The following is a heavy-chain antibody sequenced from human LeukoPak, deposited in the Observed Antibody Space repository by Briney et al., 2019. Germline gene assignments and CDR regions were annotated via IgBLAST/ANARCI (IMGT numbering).Heavy chain of an antibody. D-gene: IGHD6-6*01. Sequence: SETLSLTCTVSGGSISSSSYYWGWIRQPPGKGLEWIGSIYYSGSTYYNPSLKSRVTISVDTSKNQFSLKLSSVTAADTAVYYCARVAARLNWFDPWGQGTVVTVSS. J-gene: IGHJ5*02. CDR1: GGSISSSSYY. CDR2: IYYSGST. CDR3: ARVAARLNWFDP. V-gene: IGHV4-39*01.